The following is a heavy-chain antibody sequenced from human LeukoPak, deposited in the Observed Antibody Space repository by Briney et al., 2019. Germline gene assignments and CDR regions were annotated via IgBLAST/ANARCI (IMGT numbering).Heavy chain of an antibody. CDR2: IIPIFGTA. CDR1: GGTFSSYA. Sequence: SVKVSCMASGGTFSSYAISWVRQAPGQGLEWMGGIIPIFGTANYAQKFQGRVTITTDESTSTAYMELSSLRSEDTAVYYCARAGELGQLGRSGSYLYWGQGTLVTVSS. V-gene: IGHV1-69*05. J-gene: IGHJ4*02. CDR3: ARAGELGQLGRSGSYLY. D-gene: IGHD1-26*01.